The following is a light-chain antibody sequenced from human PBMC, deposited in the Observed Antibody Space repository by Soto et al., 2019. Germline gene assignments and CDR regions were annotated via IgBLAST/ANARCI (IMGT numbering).Light chain of an antibody. Sequence: EIVMTQSPDTLSVSPGERATLSCRASQSVSNNLAWYHQKPGQAPRLLIFGASTRATGIPARFSGSGSGTEFTLTISSLQSEEFAVYYCQQYNDWWTFGQGTKVEIK. J-gene: IGKJ1*01. CDR3: QQYNDWWT. CDR1: QSVSNN. V-gene: IGKV3-15*01. CDR2: GAS.